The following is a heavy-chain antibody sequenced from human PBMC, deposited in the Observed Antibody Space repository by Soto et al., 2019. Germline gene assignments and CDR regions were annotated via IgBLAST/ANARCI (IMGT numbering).Heavy chain of an antibody. J-gene: IGHJ6*02. CDR1: GYPFTSYD. CDR3: ARGPYFYGMDI. CDR2: MNPSSGNT. Sequence: ASVKVSCKASGYPFTSYDINWVRQATGQGLGWMGWMNPSSGNTGYTQKFQGRVTMTRNTSVSTAYMELSSLRSDDTAVYYCARGPYFYGMDIWGQGTTVTVSS. V-gene: IGHV1-8*01.